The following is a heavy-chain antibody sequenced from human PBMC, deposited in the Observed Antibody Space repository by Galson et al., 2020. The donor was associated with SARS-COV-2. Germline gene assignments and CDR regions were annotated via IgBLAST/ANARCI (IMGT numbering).Heavy chain of an antibody. J-gene: IGHJ4*02. Sequence: GGSLRLSCAASGFNFNGYSIHWVRQAPGKGLEWVSLINRDGGKTFYADSVRGRFIVSRDNSRDSLYLQMNSLTTEDTAFYYCAKEALGTQWVTFDSWGQGTLVTVSS. CDR3: AKEALGTQWVTFDS. CDR1: GFNFNGYS. D-gene: IGHD2-8*01. V-gene: IGHV3-43*01. CDR2: INRDGGKT.